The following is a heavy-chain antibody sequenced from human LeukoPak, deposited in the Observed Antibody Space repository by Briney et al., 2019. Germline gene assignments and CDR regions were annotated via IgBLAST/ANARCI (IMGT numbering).Heavy chain of an antibody. Sequence: SSETLSLTCTVPGGPISSVSYYWIWIRHPAGSVLEWIARLSTSGSTNHNPALKSRVTISVDTSKNQFSLKLSSVTAADTALYYCARDSLLPSAMGYYYMDVWGKGTTVTVSS. CDR2: LSTSGST. CDR3: ARDSLLPSAMGYYYMDV. CDR1: GGPISSVSYY. V-gene: IGHV4-61*02. D-gene: IGHD2-2*01. J-gene: IGHJ6*03.